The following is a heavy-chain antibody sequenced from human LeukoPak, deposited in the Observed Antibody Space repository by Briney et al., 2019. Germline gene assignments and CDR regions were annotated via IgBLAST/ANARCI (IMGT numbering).Heavy chain of an antibody. CDR3: ARANYYDSSGYYHGFDY. J-gene: IGHJ4*02. CDR2: INHSGST. CDR1: GGSFSGYY. V-gene: IGHV4-34*01. D-gene: IGHD3-22*01. Sequence: SETLSLTCAVYGGSFSGYYWSWIRQPPGKGLEWIGEINHSGSTNYNPSLKSRVTISVDTSKSQFSLKLSSVTAADTAVYYCARANYYDSSGYYHGFDYWGQGTLVTVSS.